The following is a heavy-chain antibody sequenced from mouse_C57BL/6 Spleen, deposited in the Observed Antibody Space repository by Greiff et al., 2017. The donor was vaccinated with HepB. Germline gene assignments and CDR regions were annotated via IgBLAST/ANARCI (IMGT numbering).Heavy chain of an antibody. V-gene: IGHV1-15*01. CDR1: GYTFTDYE. J-gene: IGHJ3*01. CDR3: TTYYGSGYGAY. CDR2: IDPETGGT. Sequence: VKLVESGAELVRPGASVTLSCKASGYTFTDYEMHWVKQTPVQGLEWIGAIDPETGGTAYNQKFKGKAILTADKSSSTAYMELRSLTSEDSAVYCCTTYYGSGYGAYWGQGTLVTVSA. D-gene: IGHD1-1*01.